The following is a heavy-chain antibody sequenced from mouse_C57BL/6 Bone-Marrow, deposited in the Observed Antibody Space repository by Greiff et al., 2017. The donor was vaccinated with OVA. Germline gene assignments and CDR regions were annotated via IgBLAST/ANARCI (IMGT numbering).Heavy chain of an antibody. Sequence: QVQLQQSGPELVKPGASVKISCKASGDAFSSSWMNWVKQRPGKGLEWIGRIYPGDGDTNYNGKFKGKATLTADKSSSTAYMQLSSLTSEDSAVYFCARHEDGYYASYFDYWGQGTTLTVSS. J-gene: IGHJ2*01. CDR2: IYPGDGDT. CDR3: ARHEDGYYASYFDY. CDR1: GDAFSSSW. V-gene: IGHV1-82*01. D-gene: IGHD2-3*01.